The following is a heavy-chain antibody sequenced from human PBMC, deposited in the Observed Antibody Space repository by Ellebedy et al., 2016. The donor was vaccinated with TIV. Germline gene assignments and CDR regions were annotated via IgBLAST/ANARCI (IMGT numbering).Heavy chain of an antibody. D-gene: IGHD3-22*01. CDR2: ISGSGGST. J-gene: IGHJ4*02. Sequence: GESLKISXAASGFTFSSYAMSWVRQAPGKGLEWVSAISGSGGSTYYADSVKGRFTISRDNSKNTLYLQMNSLRAEDTAVYYCANIWVRSSGFDYWGQGTLVTVSS. CDR1: GFTFSSYA. CDR3: ANIWVRSSGFDY. V-gene: IGHV3-23*01.